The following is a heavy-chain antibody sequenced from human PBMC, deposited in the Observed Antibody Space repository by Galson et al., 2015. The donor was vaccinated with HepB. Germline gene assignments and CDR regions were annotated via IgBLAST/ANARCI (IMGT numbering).Heavy chain of an antibody. Sequence: SVKVSCKVSGSTLTELSMHWVRQAPGKGLEWMGGFDPEDGETIYAQKFQGRVTMTEDTSTDTAYMELSSLRSEDTAVYYCATSGRGTVTMVYYYYGMDVWGQGTTVTVSS. J-gene: IGHJ6*02. V-gene: IGHV1-24*01. CDR2: FDPEDGET. D-gene: IGHD4-11*01. CDR3: ATSGRGTVTMVYYYYGMDV. CDR1: GSTLTELS.